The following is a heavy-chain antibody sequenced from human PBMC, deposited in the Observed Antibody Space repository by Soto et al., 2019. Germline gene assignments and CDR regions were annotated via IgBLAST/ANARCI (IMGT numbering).Heavy chain of an antibody. CDR3: ARCYCSVGSCYSCWHFDL. CDR1: GYTFTIYG. D-gene: IGHD2-15*01. CDR2: ISAYNGNT. V-gene: IGHV1-18*01. J-gene: IGHJ2*01. Sequence: QVQLVQSGSEVKKPGASVKVSCKASGYTFTIYGMSWVRQASGQGLEWMGWISAYNGNTNHAQNFQGRVTMTTDTSTNTAYMELRSLRSDDTAVYYCARCYCSVGSCYSCWHFDLWGRGALVTVSS.